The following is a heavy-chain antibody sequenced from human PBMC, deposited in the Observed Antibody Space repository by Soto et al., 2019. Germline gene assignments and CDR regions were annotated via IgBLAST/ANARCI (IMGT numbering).Heavy chain of an antibody. J-gene: IGHJ4*02. CDR2: MNPNSGDT. CDR3: ARDGSKIDGYGVQLGY. Sequence: QVQLVQSGAEVKKPGASVKVSCKASGYTFTSYDINWVRQATGQGLEWMGRMNPNSGDTGLAQKFQGRITMTRNTSITTAYMELISLRSEDTAVYYCARDGSKIDGYGVQLGYWGQGTVVTVSS. CDR1: GYTFTSYD. V-gene: IGHV1-8*01. D-gene: IGHD4-17*01.